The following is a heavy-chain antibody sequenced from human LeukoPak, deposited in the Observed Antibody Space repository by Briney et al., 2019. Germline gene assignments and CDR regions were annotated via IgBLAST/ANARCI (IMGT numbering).Heavy chain of an antibody. J-gene: IGHJ4*02. D-gene: IGHD1-26*01. CDR3: ARVGTGSYHFDY. Sequence: GGSLRLSCTASGFTFSMYWMHWVRQAPGKGLVWVSRINPDGSTASYAGSVEGRFTISRDNAKNTLYLQMNSVRAEDTAVYFCARVGTGSYHFDYWGQGTLVTVSS. CDR2: INPDGSTA. V-gene: IGHV3-74*01. CDR1: GFTFSMYW.